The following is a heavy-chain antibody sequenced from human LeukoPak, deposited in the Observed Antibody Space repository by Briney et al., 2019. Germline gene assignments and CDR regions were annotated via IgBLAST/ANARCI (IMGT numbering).Heavy chain of an antibody. J-gene: IGHJ6*02. V-gene: IGHV1-3*01. CDR2: INAGNGNT. D-gene: IGHD2-2*02. CDR3: AIGGYQLLYGYYYYYGMDV. CDR1: GYTFTSYD. Sequence: GASVKVSCKASGYTFTSYDINWVRQAPGQRLEWMGWINAGNGNTKYSQKFQGRVTITRDTSASTAYMELSSLRSEDTAVYYCAIGGYQLLYGYYYYYGMDVWGQGTTVTVSS.